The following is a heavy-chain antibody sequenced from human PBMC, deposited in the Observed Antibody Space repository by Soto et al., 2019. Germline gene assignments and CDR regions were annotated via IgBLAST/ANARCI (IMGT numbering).Heavy chain of an antibody. V-gene: IGHV3-23*01. CDR2: LSGSGGST. CDR1: GFTFSSFA. J-gene: IGHJ4*02. Sequence: EVQLLESGGGLVQPGGSLRLSCAASGFTFSSFAMSWVRQAPGKGLEWVSALSGSGGSTYYADSVKGRFTISRDNSRNTLYLQMNSLRAEDTAVYYCAKGYGSGSYSGDYWGQGTLVTVSS. CDR3: AKGYGSGSYSGDY. D-gene: IGHD3-10*01.